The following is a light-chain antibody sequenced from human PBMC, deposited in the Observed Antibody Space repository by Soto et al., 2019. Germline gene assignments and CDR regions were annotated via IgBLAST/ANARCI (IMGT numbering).Light chain of an antibody. V-gene: IGKV1-5*01. Sequence: DIQLTQSPSTLSASVGDSVTITCRASQSVSGWLAWYQQKPGKAPILLIYDASTLQSGVPSRFSGSGSETEFTLTISSLQPDDFATYYCQQYYSHSLPFGHGTKVEIK. CDR1: QSVSGW. J-gene: IGKJ1*01. CDR3: QQYYSHSLP. CDR2: DAS.